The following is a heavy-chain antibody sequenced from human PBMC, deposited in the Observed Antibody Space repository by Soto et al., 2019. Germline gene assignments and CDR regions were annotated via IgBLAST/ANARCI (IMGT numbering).Heavy chain of an antibody. D-gene: IGHD6-13*01. CDR1: GFTFSSYG. Sequence: GGSLRLSCAASGFTFSSYGMHWVRQAPGKGLEWVAVISYDGSNKYYADSVKGRFTISRDNSKNTLYLQMNSLRAEDTAVYYCAKDIRQQLVIWYYYYGMYVWGQGTTVTVSS. V-gene: IGHV3-30*18. J-gene: IGHJ6*02. CDR2: ISYDGSNK. CDR3: AKDIRQQLVIWYYYYGMYV.